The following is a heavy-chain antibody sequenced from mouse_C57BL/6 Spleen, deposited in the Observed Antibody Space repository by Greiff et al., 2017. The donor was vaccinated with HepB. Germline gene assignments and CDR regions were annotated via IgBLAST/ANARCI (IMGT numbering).Heavy chain of an antibody. V-gene: IGHV1-53*01. CDR1: GYTFTSYW. J-gene: IGHJ4*01. Sequence: QVHVKQPGTELVKPGASVKLSCKASGYTFTSYWMHWVKQRPGQGLEWIGNINPSNGGTNYNEKFKSKATLTVDKSSSTAYMQLSSLTSEDSAVYYGAREDYGNFDYYAMDYWGQGTSVTVSS. CDR2: INPSNGGT. D-gene: IGHD2-1*01. CDR3: AREDYGNFDYYAMDY.